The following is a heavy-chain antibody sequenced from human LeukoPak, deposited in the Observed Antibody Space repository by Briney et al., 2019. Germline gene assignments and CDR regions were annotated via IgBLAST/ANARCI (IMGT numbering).Heavy chain of an antibody. CDR2: IYTSGST. CDR1: GGSISSGSYY. J-gene: IGHJ4*02. D-gene: IGHD1-26*01. Sequence: SQTLSLTCTVSGGSISSGSYYWSWIRQPAGKGLEWIGRIYTSGSTDYNPSLKSRVTISVDTSKNQFSLKLSSVTAADTAVYYCARGLSYGKPRFDYWGQGTLVTVSS. CDR3: ARGLSYGKPRFDY. V-gene: IGHV4-61*02.